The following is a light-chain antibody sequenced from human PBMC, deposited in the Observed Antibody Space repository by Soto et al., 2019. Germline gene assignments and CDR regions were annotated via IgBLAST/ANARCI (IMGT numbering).Light chain of an antibody. CDR2: SNN. J-gene: IGLJ3*02. CDR1: SSNIGNNY. CDR3: AAWDDSLSGPV. Sequence: QSVLTQPPSASGTPGQRVTISCSGSSSNIGNNYLYWYQQLPGTAPKLLIYSNNQRPSGVPDRFSGSKSGTSGSLAISGLRSADEADYYCAAWDDSLSGPVFGGGTKLTVL. V-gene: IGLV1-47*02.